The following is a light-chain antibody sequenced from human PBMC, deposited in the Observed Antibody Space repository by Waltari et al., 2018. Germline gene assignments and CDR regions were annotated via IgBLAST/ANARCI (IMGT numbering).Light chain of an antibody. J-gene: IGKJ1*01. CDR3: QQYYSTPWT. Sequence: DIVMTQSPDPLAVSLGERATLSCKSRQSVLYRSNNKKYLLWYQQKPGQPPKLLIYWASTRESGVPDRFSGSGSGTDFTLTINSLQAEDVAVYYCQQYYSTPWTFGQGTKVEIK. CDR2: WAS. CDR1: QSVLYRSNNKKY. V-gene: IGKV4-1*01.